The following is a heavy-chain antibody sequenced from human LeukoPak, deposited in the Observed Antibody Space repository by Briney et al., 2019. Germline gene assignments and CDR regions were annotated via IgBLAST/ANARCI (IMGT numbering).Heavy chain of an antibody. CDR3: ATSIGTTGTTNVYYYYYGMDV. V-gene: IGHV1-8*01. D-gene: IGHD1-1*01. J-gene: IGHJ6*02. CDR1: GYTFTSYD. Sequence: GASVKVSCKASGYTFTSYDINWVRQATGQGLEWMGWMNPNSGNTGYAQKFQGRVTMTRNTSISTAYMELSSLRSEDTAVYYCATSIGTTGTTNVYYYYYGMDVWGQGTTVTVSS. CDR2: MNPNSGNT.